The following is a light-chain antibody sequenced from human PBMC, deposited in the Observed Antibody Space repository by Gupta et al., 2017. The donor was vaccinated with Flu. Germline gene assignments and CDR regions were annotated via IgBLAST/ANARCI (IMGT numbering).Light chain of an antibody. CDR2: AAS. CDR1: QGIGSY. CDR3: QQGYHSPFT. J-gene: IGKJ5*01. V-gene: IGKV1-9*01. Sequence: IQLTQSPSFLSASVGDRVSITCRASQGIGSYLAWYQQKPGAAPKLLIFAASTLQSGVPARFSGSGSGTXFTLTIXSLQPEEFAIYYCQQGYHSPFTFGXGTQLEIK.